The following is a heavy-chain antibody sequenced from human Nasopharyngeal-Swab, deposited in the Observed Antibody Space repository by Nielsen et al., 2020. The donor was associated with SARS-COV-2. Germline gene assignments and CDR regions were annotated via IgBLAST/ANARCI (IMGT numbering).Heavy chain of an antibody. Sequence: WVRQAPGQGLEWMGWINTNTGNPTYAQGFTGRFVFSLDTSVSTAYLQISSLKAEDTAVYYCARDRPTNGDYVYWGPLDCMDVWGKGTTVTVSS. D-gene: IGHD4-17*01. V-gene: IGHV7-4-1*02. CDR2: INTNTGNP. CDR3: ARDRPTNGDYVYWGPLDCMDV. J-gene: IGHJ6*03.